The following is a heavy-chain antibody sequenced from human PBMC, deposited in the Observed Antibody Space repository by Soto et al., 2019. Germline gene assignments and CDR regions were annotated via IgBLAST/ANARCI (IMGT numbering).Heavy chain of an antibody. V-gene: IGHV1-69*02. J-gene: IGHJ6*02. CDR2: IIPVLGVT. D-gene: IGHD2-21*02. CDR1: GSTFSSYT. Sequence: QVQLVQSGAEVRKPGSSVEVSCLASGSTFSSYTVNWVRQAPGQGLEWIGRIIPVLGVTHYARRFQGRVTITARRSRKTAYMELTSLTSEDTAVYYCARRRYCGVDCYNQVYYGMDVWGQGTTVTVSS. CDR3: ARRRYCGVDCYNQVYYGMDV.